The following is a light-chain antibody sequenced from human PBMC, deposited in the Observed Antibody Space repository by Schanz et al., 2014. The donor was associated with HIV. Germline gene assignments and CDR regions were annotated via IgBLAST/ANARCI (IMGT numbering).Light chain of an antibody. V-gene: IGLV2-11*01. J-gene: IGLJ2*01. CDR2: EVT. Sequence: QSALTQPRSVSGSPGQSVTISCTGTSSDGGGYNYVSWYQQHPGKAPQLMLYEVTKRPSGVPDRFSGSKSGNTASLTVSGLQAEDEADYYCCSHAGSSTWVFGGGTKLTVL. CDR3: CSHAGSSTWV. CDR1: SSDGGGYNY.